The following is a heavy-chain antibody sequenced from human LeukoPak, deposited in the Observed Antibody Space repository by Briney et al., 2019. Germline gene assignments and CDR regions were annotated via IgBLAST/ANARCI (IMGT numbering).Heavy chain of an antibody. CDR1: GGSLSSYS. CDR3: ARVHSSSWSDYFDY. CDR2: IYYSGST. J-gene: IGHJ4*02. D-gene: IGHD6-13*01. V-gene: IGHV4-59*01. Sequence: SETLSLTCSVSGGSLSSYSWSWIRQPPGKGLEWIGYIYYSGSTNYNPSLKSRVTISVDTSKNQFSLRLSAVTAADTAVYYCARVHSSSWSDYFDYWGQGTLVTVSS.